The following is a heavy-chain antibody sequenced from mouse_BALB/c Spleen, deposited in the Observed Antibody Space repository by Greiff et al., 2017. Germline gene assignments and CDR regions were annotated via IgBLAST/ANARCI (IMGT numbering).Heavy chain of an antibody. D-gene: IGHD1-1*02. J-gene: IGHJ4*01. CDR3: ARYSHYSFYAMDY. CDR2: ISYSGST. V-gene: IGHV3-8*02. Sequence: DVKLVESGPSLVKPSQTLSLTCSVTGDSITSGYWNWIRKFPGNKLEYMGYISYSGSTYYNPSLKSRISITRDTSKNQYYLQLNSVTTEDTATYYCARYSHYSFYAMDYWGQGTSVTVSS. CDR1: GDSITSGY.